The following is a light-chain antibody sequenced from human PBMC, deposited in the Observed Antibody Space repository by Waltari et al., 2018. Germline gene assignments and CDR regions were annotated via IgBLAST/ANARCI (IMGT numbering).Light chain of an antibody. V-gene: IGLV2-23*02. Sequence: QSALTQPASVSGSPGQSITLSCTGTSNDIGNYNLVSWYQQHPGKAPKLMIYEVYNRPSGVSNRLSGAKSGNTASLTIFGLQAEDEADYYCCSYAGRSTWVFGGGTKVTVL. CDR2: EVY. CDR3: CSYAGRSTWV. CDR1: SNDIGNYNL. J-gene: IGLJ3*02.